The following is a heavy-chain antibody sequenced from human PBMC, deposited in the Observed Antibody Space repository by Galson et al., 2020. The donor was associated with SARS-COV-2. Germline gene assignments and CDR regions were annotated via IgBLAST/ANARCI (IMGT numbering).Heavy chain of an antibody. J-gene: IGHJ4*02. CDR2: IYWDDDK. D-gene: IGHD3-10*02. Sequence: SGPTLVKPTQTLTLTCTFSGFSLSTSGVGVGWIRQPPGKALEWLALIYWDDDKRYSPSLKSRLTITKDTSKNQVVLTMTNMDPVDTATYYCAHRLPNCLVFGECSTRNWGQGTLVTVSS. V-gene: IGHV2-5*02. CDR1: GFSLSTSGVG. CDR3: AHRLPNCLVFGECSTRN.